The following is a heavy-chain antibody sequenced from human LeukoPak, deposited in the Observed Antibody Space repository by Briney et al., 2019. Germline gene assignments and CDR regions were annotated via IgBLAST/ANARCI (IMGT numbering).Heavy chain of an antibody. CDR1: GGSMSSSSYY. CDR3: ARDARQELLAGGFDF. Sequence: SETLSLTCTVSGGSMSSSSYYWGWIRQPPGKGLEWIGSFYYSGSTYYNPSLKSRVTISVDTSKNQFSLKLKSVTAADTAVYYCARDARQELLAGGFDFWGQGALVTVSS. CDR2: FYYSGST. J-gene: IGHJ4*02. V-gene: IGHV4-39*07. D-gene: IGHD3-10*01.